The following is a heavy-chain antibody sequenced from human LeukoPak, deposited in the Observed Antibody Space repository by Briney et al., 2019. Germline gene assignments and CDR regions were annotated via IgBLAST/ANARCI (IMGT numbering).Heavy chain of an antibody. CDR2: ISLSSTYT. V-gene: IGHV3-11*06. D-gene: IGHD6-25*01. CDR1: GFTFSDYY. Sequence: GGSLRLSCAASGFTFSDYYMSWIRQAPGKGLEWVSYISLSSTYTNYADSVKGRFTISRDNAKNSLYLQMNSLRAEDTAVYYCARLDSGRDYFDYWGQGTLVTVSS. J-gene: IGHJ4*02. CDR3: ARLDSGRDYFDY.